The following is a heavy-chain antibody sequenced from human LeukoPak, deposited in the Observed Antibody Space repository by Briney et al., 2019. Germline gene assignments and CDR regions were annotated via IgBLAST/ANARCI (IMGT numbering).Heavy chain of an antibody. CDR1: GFTVSSNY. J-gene: IGHJ4*02. D-gene: IGHD3/OR15-3a*01. CDR3: ARVPSPRGHPPDY. V-gene: IGHV3-53*05. Sequence: HPGGSLRLSWAASGFTVSSNYMSWVRQAPGKGLEWVSVIYSGGSTYYADSVEGRFTISRDNSKNTLYLQMNSLRAEDTAVYYCARVPSPRGHPPDYWGQGTLVTVSS. CDR2: IYSGGST.